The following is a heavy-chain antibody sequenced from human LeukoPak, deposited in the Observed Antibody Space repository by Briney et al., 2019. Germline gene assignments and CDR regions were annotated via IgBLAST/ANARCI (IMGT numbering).Heavy chain of an antibody. CDR3: ARGLGYYYYMDV. D-gene: IGHD7-27*01. CDR1: GGSFSGYY. Sequence: KPSETLSLTCAVYGGSFSGYYWSWIRQPPGKGLEWIGEINHSGSTNYNPSLKSRVTISVDTSKNQFPLKLSSVTAADTAVYYCARGLGYYYYMDVWGKGTTVTVSS. V-gene: IGHV4-34*01. CDR2: INHSGST. J-gene: IGHJ6*03.